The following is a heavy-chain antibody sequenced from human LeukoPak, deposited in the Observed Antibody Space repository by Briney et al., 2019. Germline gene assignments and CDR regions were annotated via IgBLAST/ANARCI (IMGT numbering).Heavy chain of an antibody. CDR1: GFTFSSNY. CDR3: ARAEGYSSGWPYFDY. V-gene: IGHV3-66*02. Sequence: GRSLRLSCAASGFTFSSNYMSWVRQAPGKGLEWVSVIYSGGSTYYADSVKCRFTISRDNSENTLYLQMNSLRAEDTAVYYCARAEGYSSGWPYFDYWGQGTLVTVSS. D-gene: IGHD6-19*01. CDR2: IYSGGST. J-gene: IGHJ4*02.